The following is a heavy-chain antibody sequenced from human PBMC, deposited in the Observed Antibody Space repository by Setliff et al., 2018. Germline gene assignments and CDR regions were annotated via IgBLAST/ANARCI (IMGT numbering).Heavy chain of an antibody. CDR1: GGPFSGYY. V-gene: IGHV4-34*01. Sequence: NPSETLSLTCAVYGGPFSGYYWSWIRQPPGKGLEWIGEINHTGSTDYNPSLKSRVTISIDTSKNQFSLNLTSVTAADTAVYYCARGSGAVVVAATPFAYWGQGTLVTVSS. J-gene: IGHJ4*02. CDR2: INHTGST. CDR3: ARGSGAVVVAATPFAY. D-gene: IGHD2-15*01.